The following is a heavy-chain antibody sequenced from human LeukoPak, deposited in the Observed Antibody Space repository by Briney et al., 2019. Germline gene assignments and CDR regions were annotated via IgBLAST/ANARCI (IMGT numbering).Heavy chain of an antibody. CDR1: GGSISSYY. J-gene: IGHJ5*02. D-gene: IGHD6-13*01. CDR3: ARDRGPSIAAAGEYNWFDP. V-gene: IGHV4-4*07. CDR2: IYTSGST. Sequence: PSETLSLTCTVSGGSISSYYWSWIRQPAGKGLEWIGRIYTSGSTNYNPSLKSRVTMSVDTSKNQFSLKLSSVTAADTAVYYCARDRGPSIAAAGEYNWFDPWGQGTLVTVSS.